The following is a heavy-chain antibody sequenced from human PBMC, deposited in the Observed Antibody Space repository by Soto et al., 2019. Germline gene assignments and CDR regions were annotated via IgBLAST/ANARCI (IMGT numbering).Heavy chain of an antibody. Sequence: SQTLSLTCAISGDSVSRNNAGWNWIRQSPSRGLEWLGRTYYRSKWFNDYAVSVKSRITINPDTSKNQFSLQLNSVTPEDTAVYYCTRDYSSDHFDFWGQGTQVTVSS. CDR2: TYYRSKWFN. CDR1: GDSVSRNNAG. J-gene: IGHJ4*02. CDR3: TRDYSSDHFDF. V-gene: IGHV6-1*01. D-gene: IGHD1-26*01.